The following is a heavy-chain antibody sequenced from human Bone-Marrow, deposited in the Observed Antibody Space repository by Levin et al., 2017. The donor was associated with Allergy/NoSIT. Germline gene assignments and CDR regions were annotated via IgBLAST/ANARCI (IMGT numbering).Heavy chain of an antibody. J-gene: IGHJ3*02. D-gene: IGHD3-10*01. CDR1: GGSISRGGYY. Sequence: PSETLSLTCSVSGGSISRGGYYWNWIRQRPGKGLEWIGYTYYTGNTYYNPSLKSRATISIDTSKIQFSLELRSVTAADTAVYYCARGYYYASGSLTPFDAFDIWGQGSMITVSS. CDR2: TYYTGNT. V-gene: IGHV4-31*03. CDR3: ARGYYYASGSLTPFDAFDI.